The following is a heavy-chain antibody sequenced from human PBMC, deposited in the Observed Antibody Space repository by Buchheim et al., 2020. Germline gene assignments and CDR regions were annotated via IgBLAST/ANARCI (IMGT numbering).Heavy chain of an antibody. CDR1: GGSISSSSYY. Sequence: QLQLQESGPGLVKPSETLSLTCTVSGGSISSSSYYWGWIRQPPGKGLEWIGSIYYSGSTYYNPSLKSRVTISVDTSKNQFSLKLSSVTAADTAVYYCARLNYDFWSGSAYNWFDPWGQGTL. V-gene: IGHV4-39*01. CDR3: ARLNYDFWSGSAYNWFDP. J-gene: IGHJ5*02. D-gene: IGHD3-3*01. CDR2: IYYSGST.